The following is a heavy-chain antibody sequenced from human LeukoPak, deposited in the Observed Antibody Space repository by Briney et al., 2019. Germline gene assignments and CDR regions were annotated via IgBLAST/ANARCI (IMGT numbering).Heavy chain of an antibody. D-gene: IGHD2-2*02. CDR3: AREGGAIGY. Sequence: SETLSLTCTVSGGSISSYYWSWIRQPPGKGLEWIGYIYYSGSTNYNPSLKSRVTISVDTSKNQFSLKLSSVTAADTAVYYCAREGGAIGYWGQGPLVTVSS. CDR1: GGSISSYY. V-gene: IGHV4-59*12. CDR2: IYYSGST. J-gene: IGHJ4*02.